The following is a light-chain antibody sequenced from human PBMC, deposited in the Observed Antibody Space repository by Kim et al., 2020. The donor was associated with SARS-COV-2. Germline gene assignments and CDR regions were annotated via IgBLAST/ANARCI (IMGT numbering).Light chain of an antibody. J-gene: IGKJ3*01. CDR3: QQFGSSSFT. Sequence: SPGDGATLSCSASQSVTNSFLAWYQHKPGQAPTLLIYETSTRATGIPDRFSGSASGTDFTLTISRLEPEDFAVYYCQQFGSSSFTFGPGTKVDIK. CDR1: QSVTNSF. V-gene: IGKV3-20*01. CDR2: ETS.